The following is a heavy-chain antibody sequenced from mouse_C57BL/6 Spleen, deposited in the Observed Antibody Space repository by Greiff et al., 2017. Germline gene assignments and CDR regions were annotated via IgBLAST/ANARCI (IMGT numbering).Heavy chain of an antibody. Sequence: QVHVKQPGAELVKPGASVKLSCKASGYTFTSYWMHWVKQRPGRGLEWIGRIDPNSGGTKYNEKFKSKATLTVDKPSSTAYMQLSSLTSEDSAVYYCARRRNEYDDWYFDVWGTGTTVTVSS. CDR1: GYTFTSYW. J-gene: IGHJ1*03. CDR3: ARRRNEYDDWYFDV. V-gene: IGHV1-72*01. D-gene: IGHD2-4*01. CDR2: IDPNSGGT.